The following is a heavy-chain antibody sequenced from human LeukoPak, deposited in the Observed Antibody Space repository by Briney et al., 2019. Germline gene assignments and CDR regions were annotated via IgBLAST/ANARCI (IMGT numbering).Heavy chain of an antibody. D-gene: IGHD3-3*01. Sequence: PGESLKISCKGSGYSFTSYWIGWVRQMPGKGLEWMGFIFPHDSDTAYSPSFQGQVTFSVDESISTAYLQWSSLKASDTAMYYCARRISNIFDWFDSWGQGTQVIVSS. V-gene: IGHV5-51*01. J-gene: IGHJ5*01. CDR1: GYSFTSYW. CDR3: ARRISNIFDWFDS. CDR2: IFPHDSDT.